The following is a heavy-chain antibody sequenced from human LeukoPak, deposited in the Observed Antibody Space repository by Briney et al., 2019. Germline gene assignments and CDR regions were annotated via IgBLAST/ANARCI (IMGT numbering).Heavy chain of an antibody. D-gene: IGHD2-2*01. CDR3: AREPFVAPSVGPAARSYYYYMDV. CDR2: ISYDGSNK. V-gene: IGHV3-30*03. J-gene: IGHJ6*03. Sequence: GTSLRLSCAASGFTFSNYGMHWVRQAPGKGLEWVAVISYDGSNKYYADSVKGRFTISRDNAKNPLYLQMNSLRAEDTAVYYCAREPFVAPSVGPAARSYYYYMDVWGKGTTVTVSS. CDR1: GFTFSNYG.